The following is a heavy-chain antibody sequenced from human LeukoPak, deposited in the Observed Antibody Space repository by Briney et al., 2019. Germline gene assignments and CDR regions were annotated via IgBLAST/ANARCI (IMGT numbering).Heavy chain of an antibody. CDR3: ARVSSGSYYNRVIYYYYYYYMDV. J-gene: IGHJ6*03. D-gene: IGHD3-10*01. V-gene: IGHV4-34*01. CDR2: INHSGST. CDR1: GGSFSGYY. Sequence: SETLSLTCAVYGGSFSGYYWSWIRQPPGKGLEWIGEINHSGSTNYNPSLKSRVTISVDTSKNQFSLKLSSVTAADTAVYYCARVSSGSYYNRVIYYYYYYYMDVWGKGTTVTVSS.